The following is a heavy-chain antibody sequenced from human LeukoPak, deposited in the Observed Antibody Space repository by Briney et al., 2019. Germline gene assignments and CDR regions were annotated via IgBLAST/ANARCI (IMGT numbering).Heavy chain of an antibody. CDR3: ARGFYDSSGYKFDY. J-gene: IGHJ4*02. V-gene: IGHV4-4*07. D-gene: IGHD3-22*01. CDR2: IYTSGST. CDR1: GGSISSYY. Sequence: SETLSLTCTVSGGSISSYYWSWIRQPAGKGLEWIGRIYTSGSTNYNPSLKSRVTMSVDTSKNQFSLKLSSVTAADTAVYYCARGFYDSSGYKFDYWGQGTLVTVSS.